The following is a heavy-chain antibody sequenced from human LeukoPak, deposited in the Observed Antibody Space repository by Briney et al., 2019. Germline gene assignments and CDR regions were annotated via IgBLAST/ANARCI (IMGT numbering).Heavy chain of an antibody. D-gene: IGHD6-19*01. CDR3: ARDNPGLLSIPLAGGDLDY. Sequence: PGGTLRLSCAASGFTFSRYGMSWVRQAPGKGLEWVSAISGSGGSTYYADSVKGRFTISRDNSKNTLCLQINSLRAEDTAVYYCARDNPGLLSIPLAGGDLDYWGQGTLVTVSS. CDR2: ISGSGGST. V-gene: IGHV3-23*01. CDR1: GFTFSRYG. J-gene: IGHJ4*02.